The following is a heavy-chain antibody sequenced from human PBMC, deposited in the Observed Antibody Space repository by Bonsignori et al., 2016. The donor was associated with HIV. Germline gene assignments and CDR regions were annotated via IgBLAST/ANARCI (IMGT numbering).Heavy chain of an antibody. CDR2: MNPNSGNT. J-gene: IGHJ4*02. Sequence: WVRQAPGQGLEWMGWMNPNSGNTGYAQKFQGRVTMTRNTSISTAYMELSSLRSEDTAVYYCIMGWVGQQLATDYWGQGTLVTVSS. D-gene: IGHD6-13*01. V-gene: IGHV1-8*01. CDR3: IMGWVGQQLATDY.